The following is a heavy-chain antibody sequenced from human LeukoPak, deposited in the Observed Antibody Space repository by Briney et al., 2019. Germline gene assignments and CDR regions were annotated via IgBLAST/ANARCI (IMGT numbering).Heavy chain of an antibody. D-gene: IGHD3-22*01. J-gene: IGHJ4*02. V-gene: IGHV3-48*04. CDR2: ISSRSTTI. Sequence: GGSLRLSFAASGFTFSSYSMYWVRQAPGKGLEWVSYISSRSTTIYYADSVKGRFTISRDNAKNSLYLQMNSLRAEDTAVYYCARDPDYFESSGYPWFDYWGQGTLVTVSS. CDR1: GFTFSSYS. CDR3: ARDPDYFESSGYPWFDY.